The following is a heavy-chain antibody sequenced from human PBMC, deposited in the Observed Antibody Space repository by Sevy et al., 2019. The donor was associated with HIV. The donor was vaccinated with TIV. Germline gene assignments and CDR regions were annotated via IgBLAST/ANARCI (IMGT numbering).Heavy chain of an antibody. CDR3: ARVAEIRAYYDILTGSYYFDY. D-gene: IGHD3-9*01. V-gene: IGHV3-30*04. Sequence: AGSLRLSCAASGFTFSSYAMHWVRQAPGKVLEWVAVISYDGSNKYYADSVKGRFTISRDNSKNTLYLQMNSLRAEDTAVYHCARVAEIRAYYDILTGSYYFDYWGQGTLVTVSS. CDR1: GFTFSSYA. CDR2: ISYDGSNK. J-gene: IGHJ4*02.